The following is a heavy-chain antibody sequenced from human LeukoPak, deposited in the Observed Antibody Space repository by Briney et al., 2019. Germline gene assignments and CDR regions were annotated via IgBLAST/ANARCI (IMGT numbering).Heavy chain of an antibody. J-gene: IGHJ4*02. CDR3: AKDAWATIYYYDSSGYFDY. CDR2: ISYDGSNK. V-gene: IGHV3-30*18. Sequence: PGRSLRLSCAASGFTFSSYGTHWVRQAPGRGLEWVAVISYDGSNKYYAGSVKGRFTISRDNSKNTLYLQMNSLRAEDTAVYYCAKDAWATIYYYDSSGYFDYWGQGTLVTVSS. CDR1: GFTFSSYG. D-gene: IGHD3-22*01.